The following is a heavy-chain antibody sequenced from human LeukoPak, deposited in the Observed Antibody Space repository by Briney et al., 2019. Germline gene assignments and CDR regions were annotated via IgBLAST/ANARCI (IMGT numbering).Heavy chain of an antibody. CDR2: INWNGGST. J-gene: IGHJ4*02. V-gene: IGHV3-20*04. D-gene: IGHD6-13*01. CDR3: ARDVLSEQLASGHFDY. CDR1: GFTFDDYG. Sequence: GGSLRLSCAASGFTFDDYGMSWVRQAPGKGVEWVSGINWNGGSTVYADSVKGRFTIPRDNAKNSLYLQMNSLRAEDTALYYCARDVLSEQLASGHFDYWGQGTLVTVSS.